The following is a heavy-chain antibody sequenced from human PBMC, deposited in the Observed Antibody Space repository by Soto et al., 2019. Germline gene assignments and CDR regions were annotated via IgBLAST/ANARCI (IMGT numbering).Heavy chain of an antibody. CDR1: GYTFTGYA. D-gene: IGHD1-20*01. Sequence: QVQLVQSGAEEKKPGASVKVSCKASGYTFTGYAMHWVRQAPGQRLEWMGWINVGNGNTKYSQKFQGRVTITRDTSASTAYMELSSLSSEDTAVYYCARGITLPTPLDYWGQGTLVTVSS. CDR2: INVGNGNT. CDR3: ARGITLPTPLDY. V-gene: IGHV1-3*05. J-gene: IGHJ4*02.